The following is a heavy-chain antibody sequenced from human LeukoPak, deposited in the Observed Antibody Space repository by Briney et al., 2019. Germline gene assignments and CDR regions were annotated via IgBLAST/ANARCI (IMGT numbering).Heavy chain of an antibody. CDR1: GFTFSNSW. CDR3: ARVLGYYFDY. CDR2: ISSSSSYI. D-gene: IGHD3-16*01. V-gene: IGHV3-21*01. J-gene: IGHJ4*02. Sequence: GGSLRLSCVASGFTFSNSWMHWVRQAPGKGLEWVSSISSSSSYIYYADSVKGRFTISRDNAKNSLYLQMNSLRAEDTAVYYCARVLGYYFDYWGQGTLVTVSS.